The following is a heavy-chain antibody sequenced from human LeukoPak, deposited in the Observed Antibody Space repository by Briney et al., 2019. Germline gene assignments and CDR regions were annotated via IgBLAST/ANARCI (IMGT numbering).Heavy chain of an antibody. Sequence: AGGSLRLSCAASGITFSSLWMSWFRQAPGKGLEWVADVRQDGSEEHYVASVKGRFTISRDSTSLFLQMNSLRAEDTAVYYCAGGQDWHFDLWGRGTLITVSS. V-gene: IGHV3-7*01. CDR1: GITFSSLW. D-gene: IGHD2-15*01. CDR2: VRQDGSEE. CDR3: AGGQDWHFDL. J-gene: IGHJ2*01.